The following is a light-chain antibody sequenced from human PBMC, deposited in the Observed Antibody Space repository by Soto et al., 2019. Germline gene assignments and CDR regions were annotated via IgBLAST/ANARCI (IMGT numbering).Light chain of an antibody. J-gene: IGKJ5*01. CDR2: GAS. Sequence: EIVMTQSPATLSVSPGKRATLSSRASQSVSSNLAWYQQKTAQATSLIIYGASTRATGIPARISGSGSGTEFILTISSLQSEDFAFYYCQQYNNWHAITFGQGTRLEIK. V-gene: IGKV3-15*01. CDR3: QQYNNWHAIT. CDR1: QSVSSN.